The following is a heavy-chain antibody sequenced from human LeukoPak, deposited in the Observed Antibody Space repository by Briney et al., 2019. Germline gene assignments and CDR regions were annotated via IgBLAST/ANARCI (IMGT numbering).Heavy chain of an antibody. D-gene: IGHD3-16*01. V-gene: IGHV3-23*01. Sequence: GGSLRLSCAASGFTFSSYGMSWVRQAPGKGLEWVSAISGSGGSTYYADFVKGRFTISRDNAKNTLYLRMNSLRAEDTAVYYCTRSSFPYYFDYWGQGTLVTVSS. CDR2: ISGSGGST. J-gene: IGHJ4*02. CDR3: TRSSFPYYFDY. CDR1: GFTFSSYG.